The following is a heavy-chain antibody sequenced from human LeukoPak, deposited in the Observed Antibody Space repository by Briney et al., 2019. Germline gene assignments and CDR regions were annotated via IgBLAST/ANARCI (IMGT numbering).Heavy chain of an antibody. D-gene: IGHD1-26*01. CDR3: ARSNGVGGTADY. V-gene: IGHV4-31*03. CDR2: ISYTGTS. CDR1: GGSISSGRYY. J-gene: IGHJ4*02. Sequence: SQTLSLTCTVSGGSISSGRYYWTWIRQNPGKGLEWIGYISYTGTSYYNTSFKSRVIISLDTSKNQFSLNLTSVTAADTAMYYCARSNGVGGTADYWGQGTLVAVSS.